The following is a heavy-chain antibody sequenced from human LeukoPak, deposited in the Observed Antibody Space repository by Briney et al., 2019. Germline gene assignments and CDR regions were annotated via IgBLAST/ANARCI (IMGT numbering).Heavy chain of an antibody. V-gene: IGHV1-2*02. Sequence: ASVKVSCKASGYTFTGRYMHWVRQAPGQGLEWMGWINPDSGGTNYAQKFQGRVTMTRDTSISTAYMELSRLRFDDTALYYCTRGGGGATAPSDYWGQGTLVTVSS. J-gene: IGHJ4*02. D-gene: IGHD1-26*01. CDR2: INPDSGGT. CDR3: TRGGGGATAPSDY. CDR1: GYTFTGRY.